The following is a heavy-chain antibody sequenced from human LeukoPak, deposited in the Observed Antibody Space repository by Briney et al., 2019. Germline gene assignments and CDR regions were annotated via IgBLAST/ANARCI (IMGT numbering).Heavy chain of an antibody. CDR3: AKAFRAAAGNFGSDY. Sequence: GRSLRLSCAASGFTSSRYGMHWVRQAPGKGLEWVAVISYDGSNKDYADSVKGRFTISRDNSKNTLYLQMSSLRAEDMAVYYCAKAFRAAAGNFGSDYWGQGTLVTVSS. D-gene: IGHD6-13*01. CDR2: ISYDGSNK. V-gene: IGHV3-30*18. J-gene: IGHJ4*02. CDR1: GFTSSRYG.